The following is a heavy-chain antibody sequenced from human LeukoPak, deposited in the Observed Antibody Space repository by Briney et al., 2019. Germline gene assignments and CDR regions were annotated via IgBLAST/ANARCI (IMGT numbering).Heavy chain of an antibody. V-gene: IGHV4-39*07. CDR3: ARVSSSWYQDWYFDL. CDR1: GGSISSSSYY. D-gene: IGHD6-13*01. Sequence: SETLSLTCTVSGGSISSSSYYWGGIRQPPGKGPEWIGGIYYSGSTYYNPSLKSRVTISVDTSKNQFSLKLSSVTAADTAVYYCARVSSSWYQDWYFDLWGRGTLVTVSS. CDR2: IYYSGST. J-gene: IGHJ2*01.